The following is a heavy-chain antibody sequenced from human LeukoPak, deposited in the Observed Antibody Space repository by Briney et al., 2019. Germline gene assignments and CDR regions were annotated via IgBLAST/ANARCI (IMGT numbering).Heavy chain of an antibody. D-gene: IGHD6-19*01. V-gene: IGHV1-2*02. Sequence: ASAKVSCKASGYTFTGYYMHWVRQAPGQGLEWMGWINPNSGATDYAQKFQGRVTMTRDTSISTAYMDLIMLTSADTAAYYCARGVAVAGVDYWGQGTLVAVSS. J-gene: IGHJ4*02. CDR3: ARGVAVAGVDY. CDR2: INPNSGAT. CDR1: GYTFTGYY.